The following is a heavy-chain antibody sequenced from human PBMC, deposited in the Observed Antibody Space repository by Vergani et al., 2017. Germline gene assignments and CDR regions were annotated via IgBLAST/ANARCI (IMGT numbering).Heavy chain of an antibody. CDR3: ARTRLPFDY. J-gene: IGHJ4*02. Sequence: EVHLVESGGGLVQPGGSLRLSCAASGFTFSSYSMNWFRQAPGKGLEWVSYISSSSSTIYYADSVKGRFTISRDNAKNSLYLLVNSLRAEDTAVYYCARTRLPFDYWGQGSLVTVFS. CDR1: GFTFSSYS. D-gene: IGHD3-16*01. V-gene: IGHV3-48*01. CDR2: ISSSSSTI.